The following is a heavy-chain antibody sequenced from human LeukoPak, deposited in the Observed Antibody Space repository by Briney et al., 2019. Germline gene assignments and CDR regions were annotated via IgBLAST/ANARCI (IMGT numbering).Heavy chain of an antibody. CDR2: IGGSGGST. D-gene: IGHD1-26*01. CDR3: ARYSGSLDAFDI. CDR1: GFTFSSYA. Sequence: GGSLRLSCAASGFTFSSYAMSWVRQAPGKGLEWVSVIGGSGGSTYYAGSVKGRFTISRDNSKNTLYLQMNSLRAEDTAVYYCARYSGSLDAFDIWSQGTMVTVSS. V-gene: IGHV3-23*01. J-gene: IGHJ3*02.